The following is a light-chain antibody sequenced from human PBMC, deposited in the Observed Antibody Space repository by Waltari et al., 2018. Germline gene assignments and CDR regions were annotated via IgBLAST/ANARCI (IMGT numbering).Light chain of an antibody. V-gene: IGKV3-20*01. CDR1: QRVNSNY. J-gene: IGKJ1*01. Sequence: DTVLTQSPGTMSLSPGDRATLSCRASQRVNSNYFAWYQQRPGQAPRLLLDGASSRATVIPDRFSGSGSGTDFTLTSSRLEPEDVAVYYCQQYVSSPWTFGQGTKVEIK. CDR2: GAS. CDR3: QQYVSSPWT.